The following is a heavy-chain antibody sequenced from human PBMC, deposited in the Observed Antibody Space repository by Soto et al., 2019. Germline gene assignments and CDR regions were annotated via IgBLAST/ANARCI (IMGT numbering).Heavy chain of an antibody. CDR3: AKEDSGFSGYMDV. CDR2: ITWSSDSM. V-gene: IGHV3-9*01. CDR1: GFTFYNHG. Sequence: EVQLVESGGGLVQPGRSLRLSCVASGFTFYNHGMHWVRQAPGRGLEWVSGITWSSDSMGYADSVQGRFTISRDNAKNSLYLQMNSLRPEDTALYYCAKEDSGFSGYMDVWGKGTKVTVSS. D-gene: IGHD3-10*01. J-gene: IGHJ6*03.